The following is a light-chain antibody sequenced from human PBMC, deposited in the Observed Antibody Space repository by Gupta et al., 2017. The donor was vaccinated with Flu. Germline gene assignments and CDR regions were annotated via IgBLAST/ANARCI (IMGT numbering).Light chain of an antibody. J-gene: IGKJ2*01. CDR3: QHYDSYPYT. CDR1: KSISKC. Sequence: GDRVTITCRASKSISKCLAWFHQKPGKAPKLLISDASSSEGGVPPRFTRSGSWTEFPLTISSLQPDDFGTYFCQHYDSYPYTFGRGTKLGIK. V-gene: IGKV1-5*01. CDR2: DAS.